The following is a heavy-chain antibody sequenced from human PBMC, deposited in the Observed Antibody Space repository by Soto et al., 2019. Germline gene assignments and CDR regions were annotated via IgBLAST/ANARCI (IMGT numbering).Heavy chain of an antibody. V-gene: IGHV3-74*01. CDR3: ARVSGQWLVRGAFDI. CDR1: GFTFSSYW. CDR2: INSDGSST. Sequence: EVQLVESGGGLVQPGGSLRLSCAASGFTFSSYWMHWVRQAPGKGLVWVSRINSDGSSTSYADSVKGRFTISRDNAKNTLYLQMNSLRAEDTAVYYCARVSGQWLVRGAFDIWGQGTMVTVSS. J-gene: IGHJ3*02. D-gene: IGHD6-19*01.